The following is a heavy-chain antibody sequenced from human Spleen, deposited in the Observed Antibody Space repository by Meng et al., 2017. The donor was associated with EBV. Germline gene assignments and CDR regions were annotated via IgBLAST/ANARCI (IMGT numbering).Heavy chain of an antibody. CDR2: IDPIFGAP. Sequence: VRPWAEVKKPGSSVKVSCKASGGTFTSHAISWVRQATGQGLEWVGGIDPIFGAPHYAQKFQGRVTVAADESRSSAFMELSSLRSEDTAVFYCVFREYGDLDYWGQGTLVTVSS. J-gene: IGHJ4*02. CDR3: VFREYGDLDY. D-gene: IGHD3-10*02. CDR1: GGTFTSHA. V-gene: IGHV1-69*01.